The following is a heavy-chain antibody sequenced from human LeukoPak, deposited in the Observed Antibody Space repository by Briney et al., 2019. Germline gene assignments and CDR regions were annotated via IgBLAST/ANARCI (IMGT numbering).Heavy chain of an antibody. CDR2: ISAYNGKT. V-gene: IGHV1-18*01. J-gene: IGHJ3*02. D-gene: IGHD3-16*02. Sequence: GASVKVSCKASGYEFSSYGIRWVRQAPGHGLEWMGWISAYNGKTKYAEKFQGRLTMTTETCTSIAYMELRSQTSGDTAVYYCAKDSPRDDYVRGSYRYSRRGLDIWGQGTLVTASS. CDR3: AKDSPRDDYVRGSYRYSRRGLDI. CDR1: GYEFSSYG.